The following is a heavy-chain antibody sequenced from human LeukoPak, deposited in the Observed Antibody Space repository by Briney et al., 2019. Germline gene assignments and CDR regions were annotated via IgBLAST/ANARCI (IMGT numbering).Heavy chain of an antibody. CDR2: IIPIFGTA. CDR1: GYTFTSYD. J-gene: IGHJ4*02. D-gene: IGHD3-3*01. CDR3: ARDNDFWSGYYNY. V-gene: IGHV1-69*13. Sequence: SVKVSCKASGYTFTSYDINWVRQATGQGLEWMGWIIPIFGTANYAQKFQGRVTITADESTSTAYMELSSLRSEDTAVYYCARDNDFWSGYYNYWGQGTLVTVSS.